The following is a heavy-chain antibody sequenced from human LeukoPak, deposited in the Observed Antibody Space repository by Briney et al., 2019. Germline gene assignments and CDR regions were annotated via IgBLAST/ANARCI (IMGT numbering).Heavy chain of an antibody. D-gene: IGHD2-2*02. V-gene: IGHV3-23*01. CDR1: GFTFSSYS. Sequence: GGSLRLSCAASGFTFSSYSMNWVRQAPGKGLEWVSAISGSGGSTYYADSVKGRFTISRDNSKNTLYLQMNSLRAEDTAVYYCAKDGGCSSTSCYTAERFDYWGQGTLVTVSS. J-gene: IGHJ4*02. CDR3: AKDGGCSSTSCYTAERFDY. CDR2: ISGSGGST.